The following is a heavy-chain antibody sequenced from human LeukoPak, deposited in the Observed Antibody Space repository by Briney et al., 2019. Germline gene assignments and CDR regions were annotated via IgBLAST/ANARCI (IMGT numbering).Heavy chain of an antibody. CDR3: ARSWAILGSFDY. V-gene: IGHV4-39*07. Sequence: SETLSLTCTVSGGSISSSSYYWGWIRQPPGKGLEWIGSIYYSGSTYYNPSLKSRVTISVDTSKNQFSLKLSSVTAADTAVYYCARSWAILGSFDYWGQGTLVTVSS. J-gene: IGHJ4*02. D-gene: IGHD2-15*01. CDR1: GGSISSSSYY. CDR2: IYYSGST.